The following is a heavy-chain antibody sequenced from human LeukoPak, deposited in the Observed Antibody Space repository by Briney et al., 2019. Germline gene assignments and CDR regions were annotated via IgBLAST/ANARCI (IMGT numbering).Heavy chain of an antibody. V-gene: IGHV3-30-3*01. J-gene: IGHJ4*02. CDR1: GFTFSSYA. Sequence: GGSLRLSCAASGFTFSSYAMHWVRQAPGKGLEWVAVISYDGSNKYYADSVKGRFTISRDNSKNTLYLQMNSLRAEDTAVYYCASPPNMYYYESSGPIDYWGQGTLVTVSS. D-gene: IGHD3-22*01. CDR3: ASPPNMYYYESSGPIDY. CDR2: ISYDGSNK.